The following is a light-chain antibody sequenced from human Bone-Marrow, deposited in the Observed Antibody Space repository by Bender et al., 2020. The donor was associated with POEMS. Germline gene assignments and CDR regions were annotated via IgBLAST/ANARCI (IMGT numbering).Light chain of an antibody. CDR3: SSYAGTNTLV. Sequence: QSALTQPRSVSGSPGQSVTISCTGTISDIGSYKYVSWYQQHPGKAPKLIIYDVTNRPSGVSNRFSGSKSGNVASLTVSGLQAEDEADYYCSSYAGTNTLVFGGGTNLTVL. J-gene: IGLJ2*01. CDR1: ISDIGSYKY. CDR2: DVT. V-gene: IGLV2-11*01.